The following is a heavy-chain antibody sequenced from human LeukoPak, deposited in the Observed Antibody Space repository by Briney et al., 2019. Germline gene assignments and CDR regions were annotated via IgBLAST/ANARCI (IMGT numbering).Heavy chain of an antibody. J-gene: IGHJ3*02. D-gene: IGHD3-16*02. Sequence: SETLSLTCTVSGGSISSGDYYWSWIRQPPGKGLEWIGYIYYSGSTYYNPSLKSRVTISVDTSKNQFSLKLSSVTAADTAVYYCARGGDYVWGSYRHGDAFDIWGQGTMVTVSS. CDR1: GGSISSGDYY. CDR2: IYYSGST. V-gene: IGHV4-30-4*01. CDR3: ARGGDYVWGSYRHGDAFDI.